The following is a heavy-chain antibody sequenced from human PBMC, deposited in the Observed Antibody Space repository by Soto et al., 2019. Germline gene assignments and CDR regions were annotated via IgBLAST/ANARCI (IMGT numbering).Heavy chain of an antibody. J-gene: IGHJ5*02. D-gene: IGHD5-18*01. CDR1: GGSISSYY. V-gene: IGHV4-59*12. CDR2: IYYSGST. CDR3: ARGGYSYCRYGWFGP. Sequence: SETLSLTCTVSGGSISSYYWSWIRQSPGKGLEWIGYIYYSGSTNYNPSLKSRVTISVDTSKNQFSLKLSSVTAADTAVYYCARGGYSYCRYGWFGPWGDRPLFTV.